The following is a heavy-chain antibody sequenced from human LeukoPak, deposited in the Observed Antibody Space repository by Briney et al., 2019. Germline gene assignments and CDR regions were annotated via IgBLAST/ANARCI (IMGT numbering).Heavy chain of an antibody. CDR1: GFTFSNYW. J-gene: IGHJ3*02. D-gene: IGHD3-22*01. Sequence: GGSLRLSCAASGFTFSNYWMYWVRQAPGKGLVWVSRINSDGRSITYADSVKGRFTISRDNAKDTLYLQMNSLRAEDTAVYYCARDRGRRGITMRSDAFDIWGQGTMVTVSS. CDR2: INSDGRSI. CDR3: ARDRGRRGITMRSDAFDI. V-gene: IGHV3-74*01.